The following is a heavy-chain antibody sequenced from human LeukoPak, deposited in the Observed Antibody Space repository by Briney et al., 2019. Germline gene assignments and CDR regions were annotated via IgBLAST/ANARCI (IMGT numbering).Heavy chain of an antibody. CDR2: ISRSGSTI. J-gene: IGHJ6*03. V-gene: IGHV3-48*03. Sequence: QSGGSLRLSCAASGFTFSSYEMNWVRQAPGKGLEWVSYISRSGSTIYYADSVKGRFTISRDNAKKSLYLQMNSLRAEDTAVYYCARVYKAGGLLEWSHSSYYYYYYMDVWGKGTTVTVSS. D-gene: IGHD3-3*01. CDR3: ARVYKAGGLLEWSHSSYYYYYYMDV. CDR1: GFTFSSYE.